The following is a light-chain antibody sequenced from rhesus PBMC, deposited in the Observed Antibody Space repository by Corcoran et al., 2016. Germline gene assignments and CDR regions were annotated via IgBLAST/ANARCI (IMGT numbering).Light chain of an antibody. J-gene: IGKJ4*01. CDR1: QSVSSS. CDR2: GAS. CDR3: QQYSNWPLT. V-gene: IGKV3-42*03. Sequence: EIVMTQSPATLSLSPGERATLSCRASQSVSSSLAWYQQKRGQAPRLLIYGASSRATGIPDRFSGSGSGTELTLTISSLEPEDFAVYYCQQYSNWPLTFGGGTKVEIK.